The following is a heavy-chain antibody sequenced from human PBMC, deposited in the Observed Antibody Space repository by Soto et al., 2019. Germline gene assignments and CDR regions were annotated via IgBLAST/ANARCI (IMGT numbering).Heavy chain of an antibody. D-gene: IGHD5-12*01. CDR2: INHSGST. V-gene: IGHV4-34*01. J-gene: IGHJ4*02. Sequence: PSETLSLTCTVSGGSMRSYYWSWIRQPPGKGLEWIGEINHSGSTNYNPSLKSRVTISVDTSKNQFSLKLSSVTAADTAVYYCARARGYSGYRYYFDYWGQGTLVTVSS. CDR1: GGSMRSYY. CDR3: ARARGYSGYRYYFDY.